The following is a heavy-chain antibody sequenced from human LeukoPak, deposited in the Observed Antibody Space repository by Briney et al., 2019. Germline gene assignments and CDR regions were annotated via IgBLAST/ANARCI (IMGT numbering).Heavy chain of an antibody. CDR3: ARGLSSGWQYYFDY. Sequence: ASVKVSCKASGGTFISYAISWVRQAPGQGLEWMGGIIPILGTANYAQKFQGRVTITADESTSTAYMELSSLRSEDTAVYYCARGLSSGWQYYFDYWGQGTLVTVSS. V-gene: IGHV1-69*13. D-gene: IGHD6-19*01. CDR2: IIPILGTA. CDR1: GGTFISYA. J-gene: IGHJ4*02.